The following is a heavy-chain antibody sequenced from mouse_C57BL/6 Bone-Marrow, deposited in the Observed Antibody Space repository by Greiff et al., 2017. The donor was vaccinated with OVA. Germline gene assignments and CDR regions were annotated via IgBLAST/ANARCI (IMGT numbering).Heavy chain of an antibody. Sequence: QVQLQQPGAELVKPGASVKMSCKASGYTFTSYWITWVKQRPGQGLEWIGDIYPGSGSTHYNEKFKSKATLTVDTSSSTAYMQLSSLTSEDSAVYYCARDPYYYAMDYWGQGTSVTVSS. V-gene: IGHV1-55*01. CDR1: GYTFTSYW. J-gene: IGHJ4*01. CDR2: IYPGSGST. CDR3: ARDPYYYAMDY.